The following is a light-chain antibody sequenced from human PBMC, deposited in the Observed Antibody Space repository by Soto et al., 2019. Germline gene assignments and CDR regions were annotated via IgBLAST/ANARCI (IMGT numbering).Light chain of an antibody. CDR3: QQYGSSPRT. CDR2: GTS. V-gene: IGKV3-20*01. J-gene: IGKJ1*01. Sequence: EIVLTQSPGTLSLSPGERATLSCRASQTVSSSFLAWYQQKPGQAPRLLIYGTSSRAPGIPDRFDASGSGTDFTLTISRLEPEDFAVYYCQQYGSSPRTFGQGTKVEI. CDR1: QTVSSSF.